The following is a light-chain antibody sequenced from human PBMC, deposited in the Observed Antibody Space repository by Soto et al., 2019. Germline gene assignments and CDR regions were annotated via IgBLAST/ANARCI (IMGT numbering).Light chain of an antibody. Sequence: EIVLTQSPATLSLSPGETATLSCRASQSVSSSLAWYQQKPGQTPRLLIYDASNRATGIPARFSGSGSGTDFTLTFSSLEPEDFAVDYWQQRSSWPITFGGGTKVEIK. CDR3: QQRSSWPIT. CDR1: QSVSSS. V-gene: IGKV3-11*01. J-gene: IGKJ4*01. CDR2: DAS.